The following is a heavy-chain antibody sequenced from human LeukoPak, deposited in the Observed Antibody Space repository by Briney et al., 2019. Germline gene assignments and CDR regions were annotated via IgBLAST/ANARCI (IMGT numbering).Heavy chain of an antibody. CDR3: ARLYYYDSSGLDY. D-gene: IGHD3-22*01. Sequence: SQTLSLTCTVSGGSISSGDYYWSWIRQPPGKGLEWIGYIYYSGSTYYNPSLKSRVTISVDTSKNQFSLKLSSVTAADMAVYYCARLYYYDSSGLDYWGQGTLVTGSS. CDR2: IYYSGST. V-gene: IGHV4-30-4*08. CDR1: GGSISSGDYY. J-gene: IGHJ4*02.